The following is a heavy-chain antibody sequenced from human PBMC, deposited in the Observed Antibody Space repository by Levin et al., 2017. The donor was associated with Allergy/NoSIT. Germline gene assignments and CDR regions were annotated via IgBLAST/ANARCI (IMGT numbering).Heavy chain of an antibody. Sequence: GGSLRLSCAASGFTFSSYSMNWVRQAPGKGLEWVSYISSSSSTIYYADSVKGRFTISRDNAKNSLYLQMNSLRAEDTAVYYCAGSTYYDFWSGYLRHPNWFDPWGQGTLVTVSS. CDR1: GFTFSSYS. CDR2: ISSSSSTI. J-gene: IGHJ5*02. V-gene: IGHV3-48*04. CDR3: AGSTYYDFWSGYLRHPNWFDP. D-gene: IGHD3-3*01.